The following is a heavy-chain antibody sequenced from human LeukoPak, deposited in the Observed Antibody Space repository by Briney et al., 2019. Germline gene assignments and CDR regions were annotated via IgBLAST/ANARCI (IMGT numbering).Heavy chain of an antibody. CDR1: GGSISSSPYY. CDR3: ARGRQQLVLGGYYYYYMDV. D-gene: IGHD6-13*01. CDR2: IYYSGST. J-gene: IGHJ6*03. Sequence: SETLSLTCTVSGGSISSSPYYWGWIRQPPGKGLEWIGTIYYSGSTYYNSSLKSRVTISVDTSKNQFSLKLSSVTAADTAVYYCARGRQQLVLGGYYYYYMDVWGKGTTVTVSS. V-gene: IGHV4-39*07.